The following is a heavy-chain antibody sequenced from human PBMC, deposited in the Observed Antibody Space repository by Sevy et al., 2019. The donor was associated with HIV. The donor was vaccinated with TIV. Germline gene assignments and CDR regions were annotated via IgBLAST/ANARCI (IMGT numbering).Heavy chain of an antibody. CDR3: AREIIGYGSGSFFDY. V-gene: IGHV4-59*13. J-gene: IGHJ4*02. CDR2: IYYSGNA. Sequence: SETLSLTCTVSGGSISNYYWSWIRQPPGKGLEWIGYIYYSGNANYNPSLKSRVTISVDTSKIQFSMKLNSVTAADTAVYYCAREIIGYGSGSFFDYWGQGSLVTVSS. CDR1: GGSISNYY. D-gene: IGHD3-10*01.